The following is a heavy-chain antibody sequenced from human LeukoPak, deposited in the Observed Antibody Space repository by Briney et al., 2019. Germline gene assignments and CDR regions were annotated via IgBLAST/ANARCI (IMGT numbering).Heavy chain of an antibody. J-gene: IGHJ4*02. CDR3: AKGVTMNRGLITDYFDY. D-gene: IGHD3-10*01. CDR1: GFAFRSYG. V-gene: IGHV3-30*18. CDR2: ISYDGSNQ. Sequence: GGSLRLSCGASGFAFRSYGVNWVRQAPGKGLEWVAVISYDGSNQNYADSVKGRFTISRDNSKNTLYLQMNSLRAEDTAVYYCAKGVTMNRGLITDYFDYWGQGTLVTVSS.